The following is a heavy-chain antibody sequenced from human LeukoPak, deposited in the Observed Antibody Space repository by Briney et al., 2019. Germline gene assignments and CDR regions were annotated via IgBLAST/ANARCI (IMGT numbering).Heavy chain of an antibody. CDR1: GFTFSNAW. Sequence: GGSLRLSCAASGFTFSNAWMKSKTDGGTTDYAAPVKGGFTISRDDSKNTLYLQMNSLKTEDTAVYYCTTGIAVAGTDFDYWGQGTLVTVSS. V-gene: IGHV3-15*07. J-gene: IGHJ4*02. D-gene: IGHD6-19*01. CDR2: SKTDGGTT. CDR3: TTGIAVAGTDFDY.